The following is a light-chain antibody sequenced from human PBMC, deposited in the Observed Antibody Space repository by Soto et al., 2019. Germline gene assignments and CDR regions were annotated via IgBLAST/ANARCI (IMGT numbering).Light chain of an antibody. J-gene: IGKJ1*01. CDR1: QSISNW. CDR3: QQYNSYS. CDR2: HAS. V-gene: IGKV1-5*02. Sequence: PSTLPAAVGIRQTGICRASQSISNWLAWYQQKPGTAPKLLIYHASTLESGVPSRFSGSGSWTEFTLSISSLRPDDFASYYCQQYNSYSFGQGTKVDIK.